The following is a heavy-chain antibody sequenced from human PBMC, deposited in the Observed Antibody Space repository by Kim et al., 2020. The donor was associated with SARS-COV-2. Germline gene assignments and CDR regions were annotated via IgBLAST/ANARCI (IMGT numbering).Heavy chain of an antibody. CDR3: ASCSRGYSYGCRSLDY. J-gene: IGHJ4*02. V-gene: IGHV1-69*01. D-gene: IGHD5-18*01. Sequence: KFQGRVTITADESTSTAYMELSSLRSEDTAVYYCASCSRGYSYGCRSLDYWGQGTLVTVSS.